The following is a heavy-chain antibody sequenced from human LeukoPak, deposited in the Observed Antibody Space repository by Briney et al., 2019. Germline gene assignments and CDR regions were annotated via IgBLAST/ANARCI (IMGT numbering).Heavy chain of an antibody. Sequence: LSLTCAVYGGSFSGYYWSWIRQAPGKGLEWVSYISSSGSTIYYADSVKGRFTISRDNAKNSLYLQMNSLRAEDTAVYYCASQYGVPDAFDIWGQGTMVTVSS. D-gene: IGHD4-17*01. V-gene: IGHV3-11*01. CDR2: ISSSGSTI. J-gene: IGHJ3*02. CDR3: ASQYGVPDAFDI. CDR1: GGSFSGYY.